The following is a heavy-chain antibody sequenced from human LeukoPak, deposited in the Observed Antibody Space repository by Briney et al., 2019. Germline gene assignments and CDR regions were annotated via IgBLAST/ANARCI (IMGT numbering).Heavy chain of an antibody. CDR2: INHSGST. V-gene: IGHV4-34*01. CDR1: GGSFSGYY. D-gene: IGHD4-11*01. J-gene: IGHJ4*02. Sequence: SETLSLTCAVYGGSFSGYYWSWIRQPPGKGLEWSGEINHSGSTNYNPSLKSRVTISVDKSKNQFSLKLSSVTAADTAVYYCARRTTVTIPFGYWGQGTRVTVSS. CDR3: ARRTTVTIPFGY.